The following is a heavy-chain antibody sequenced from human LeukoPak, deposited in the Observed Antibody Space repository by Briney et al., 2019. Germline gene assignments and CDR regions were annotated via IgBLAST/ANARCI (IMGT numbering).Heavy chain of an antibody. CDR1: GLTFSRYW. J-gene: IGHJ5*02. Sequence: PGGSLRLSCAASGLTFSRYWMHWVRQAPGKGLEWVSGISGGGGSTYYADSVKGRFTISRDNSKNTLYLQMYSLRAEDTALYYCAKGSGINHYHWIDPWGQGTLVTVSS. D-gene: IGHD1-14*01. V-gene: IGHV3-23*01. CDR2: ISGGGGST. CDR3: AKGSGINHYHWIDP.